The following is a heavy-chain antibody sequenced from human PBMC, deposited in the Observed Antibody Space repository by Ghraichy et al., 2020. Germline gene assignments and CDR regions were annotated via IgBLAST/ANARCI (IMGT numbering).Heavy chain of an antibody. CDR1: GFTFSSYA. V-gene: IGHV3-23*01. CDR2: ISSSGGTT. Sequence: GESLNISCAASGFTFSSYAMSWVRQAPGKGLEWVSGISSSGGTTYYADSVKGRFTISRDNSKNTLYLQMNSLRAEDAAIYYCAKVISAYDYYFDFWGQGTLGTVSS. CDR3: AKVISAYDYYFDF. J-gene: IGHJ4*02. D-gene: IGHD5-12*01.